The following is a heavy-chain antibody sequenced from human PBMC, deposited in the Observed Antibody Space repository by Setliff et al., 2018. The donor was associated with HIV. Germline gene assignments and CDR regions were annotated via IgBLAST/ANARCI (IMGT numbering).Heavy chain of an antibody. CDR1: GGSLSSSTYY. CDR2: IHTSGST. J-gene: IGHJ4*02. Sequence: SETLSLTCIVSGGSLSSSTYYWSWIRQPAGKGLEWIGHIHTSGSTYYNPSLKSRVTISVDTSKNQFSLKLSSVTAADTAVYYCASLVGGAVAGPYWGQGTLVTVSS. D-gene: IGHD6-19*01. CDR3: ASLVGGAVAGPY. V-gene: IGHV4-61*09.